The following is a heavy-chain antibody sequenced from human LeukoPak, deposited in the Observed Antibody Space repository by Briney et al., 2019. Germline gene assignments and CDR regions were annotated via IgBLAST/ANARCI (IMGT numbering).Heavy chain of an antibody. D-gene: IGHD3-16*01. Sequence: GESLKISCTACGYSFSTHWIGWVRQKPGKGLEWMGIIYPDDSDTRYSPSFEGQVTFSVDKSSTTADLRWSSLKASDTAMYFCARQTLLGDDVFDIWCQGTMVTVSS. J-gene: IGHJ3*02. CDR1: GYSFSTHW. CDR2: IYPDDSDT. CDR3: ARQTLLGDDVFDI. V-gene: IGHV5-51*01.